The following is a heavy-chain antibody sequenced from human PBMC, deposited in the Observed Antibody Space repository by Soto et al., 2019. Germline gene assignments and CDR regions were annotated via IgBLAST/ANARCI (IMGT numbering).Heavy chain of an antibody. Sequence: QVHLQESGPGLVKPSETLSLTSSVSGGSISGYYWSWIRQPPGKGLEWIGYIYDTGSTKDNPSLKSRVTISIDTSKNQFSLRLSSVTAADTAVYYCAREQWLVRGVFDYWGQGTLVTVSS. CDR1: GGSISGYY. CDR2: IYDTGST. D-gene: IGHD6-19*01. V-gene: IGHV4-59*01. J-gene: IGHJ4*02. CDR3: AREQWLVRGVFDY.